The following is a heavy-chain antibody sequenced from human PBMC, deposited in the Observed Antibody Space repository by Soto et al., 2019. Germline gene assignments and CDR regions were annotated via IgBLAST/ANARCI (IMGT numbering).Heavy chain of an antibody. V-gene: IGHV3-21*01. Sequence: GGSLRLSCAASGFTFSSYSMNWVRQAPGKGLEWVSSISSSSSYIYYADSVKGRFTISRDNAKNSLYLQMNSLRAEDTAVYYCARDDLFMIAYDYWGQGTLVTVSS. J-gene: IGHJ4*02. CDR3: ARDDLFMIAYDY. CDR2: ISSSSSYI. CDR1: GFTFSSYS. D-gene: IGHD3-22*01.